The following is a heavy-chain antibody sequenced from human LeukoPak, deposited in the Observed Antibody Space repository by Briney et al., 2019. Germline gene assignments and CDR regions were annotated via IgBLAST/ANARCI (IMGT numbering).Heavy chain of an antibody. D-gene: IGHD4-23*01. J-gene: IGHJ4*02. CDR2: ISYDGSNK. V-gene: IGHV3-30*18. Sequence: PGGSLRLSCAASGFTFSSYGMHWVRQAPGKGLEWVAVISYDGSNKYYADSVKGRFTISRDNSKNTLYLQMNSLRAEDTAVYYCAKFRGMTTVEYWGQGTLVTVSS. CDR3: AKFRGMTTVEY. CDR1: GFTFSSYG.